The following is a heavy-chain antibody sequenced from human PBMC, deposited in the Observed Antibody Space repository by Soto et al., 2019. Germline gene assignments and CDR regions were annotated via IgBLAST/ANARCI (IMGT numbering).Heavy chain of an antibody. D-gene: IGHD3-10*01. J-gene: IGHJ4*02. CDR3: ARGSGSYYKRAPDY. CDR1: GGSISSYY. CDR2: IYYSGST. Sequence: SETLSLTCTVSGGSISSYYWSWIRQPPGKGLEWFGYIYYSGSTNYNPSLKSRVTISVDTSKNQFSLKLSSVTAADTAVYYCARGSGSYYKRAPDYWGQGTLVTASS. V-gene: IGHV4-59*01.